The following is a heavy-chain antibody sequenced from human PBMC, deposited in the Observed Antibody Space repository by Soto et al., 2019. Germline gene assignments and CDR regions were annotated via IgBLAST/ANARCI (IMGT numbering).Heavy chain of an antibody. J-gene: IGHJ4*02. CDR2: ISAYNGNT. D-gene: IGHD3-22*01. Sequence: QVQLVQSGAEVKKPGASVKVSCKASGYTFTNYGISWVRQAPGQGLEWMGWISAYNGNTNYAQKLQGRVTMTTDTSTSTAYMELRSLRSDDTAVYYCARGGLGYYYDSSGYSLDYWGQGTLVTVSS. V-gene: IGHV1-18*01. CDR3: ARGGLGYYYDSSGYSLDY. CDR1: GYTFTNYG.